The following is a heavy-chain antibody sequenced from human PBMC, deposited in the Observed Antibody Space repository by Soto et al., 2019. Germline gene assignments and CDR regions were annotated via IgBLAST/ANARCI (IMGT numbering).Heavy chain of an antibody. Sequence: SETLSLTCAVYGGSFSGYYWSWIRQPPGKGLEWIGEINHSGSTNYNPSLKSRVTISVDTSKNQFSLKLSFVTAADTAVYYCARGQVPGFKYYDFWSGYFDNWFDPWGQGTLVTVSS. J-gene: IGHJ5*02. V-gene: IGHV4-34*01. CDR2: INHSGST. CDR3: ARGQVPGFKYYDFWSGYFDNWFDP. CDR1: GGSFSGYY. D-gene: IGHD3-3*01.